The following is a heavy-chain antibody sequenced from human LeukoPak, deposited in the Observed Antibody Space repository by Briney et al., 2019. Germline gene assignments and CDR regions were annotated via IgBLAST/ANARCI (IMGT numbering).Heavy chain of an antibody. CDR1: GGSFSGYY. Sequence: SGTLSLTCAVYGGSFSGYYWSWIRQPPGKGLEWIGEINHSGSTNYNPSLKSRVTISVDTSKNQFSLKLSSVTAADTAAYYCARVYCSSTSCYLLFDYWGQGTLVTVSS. D-gene: IGHD2-2*01. J-gene: IGHJ4*02. V-gene: IGHV4-34*01. CDR2: INHSGST. CDR3: ARVYCSSTSCYLLFDY.